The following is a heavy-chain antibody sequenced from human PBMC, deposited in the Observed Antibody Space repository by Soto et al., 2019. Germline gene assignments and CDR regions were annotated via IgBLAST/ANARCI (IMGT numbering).Heavy chain of an antibody. D-gene: IGHD4-17*01. CDR1: GFTFDDYA. J-gene: IGHJ3*02. CDR3: AKAAWTTVTTFLDHAFDI. Sequence: GVSLRLSCAASGFTFDDYAMHWVRQAPGKGLEWVSGISWNSGSIGYADSVKGRFTISRDNAKNSLYLQMNSLRAEDTALYYCAKAAWTTVTTFLDHAFDIWGQGTMDPVSS. CDR2: ISWNSGSI. V-gene: IGHV3-9*01.